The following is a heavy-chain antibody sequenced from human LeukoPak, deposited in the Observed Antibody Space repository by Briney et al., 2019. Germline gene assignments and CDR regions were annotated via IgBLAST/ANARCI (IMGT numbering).Heavy chain of an antibody. CDR1: GFTFSSYW. V-gene: IGHV3-7*01. J-gene: IGHJ3*02. CDR2: IKQDGSEK. Sequence: GGSLRLSCAASGFTFSSYWMSWVRQAPGKGLEWVANIKQDGSEKYYVDSVKGRFTISRDNAKNSLYLQMNSLRAEDTAVYYCARANRFRDFWSGYYSGAFDIWGQGTMVTVSS. D-gene: IGHD3-3*01. CDR3: ARANRFRDFWSGYYSGAFDI.